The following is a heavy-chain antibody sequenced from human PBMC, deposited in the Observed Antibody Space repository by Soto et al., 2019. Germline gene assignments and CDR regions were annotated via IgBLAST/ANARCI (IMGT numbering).Heavy chain of an antibody. CDR1: GFTFSNAW. Sequence: GSLRLSCAASGFTFSNAWMNWVRQAPGKGLEWVGRIKSKTDGGTTDYAAPVKGRFTISRDDSKNTLYLQMNSLKTEDTAVYYCTSLYYDFWSGYSQAYYYYYGMDVWGQGTTVTVSS. J-gene: IGHJ6*02. CDR3: TSLYYDFWSGYSQAYYYYYGMDV. V-gene: IGHV3-15*07. CDR2: IKSKTDGGTT. D-gene: IGHD3-3*01.